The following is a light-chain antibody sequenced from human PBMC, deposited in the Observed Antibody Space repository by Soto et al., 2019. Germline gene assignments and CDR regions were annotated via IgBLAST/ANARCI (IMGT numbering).Light chain of an antibody. V-gene: IGLV2-14*01. CDR1: SSDVGGYNY. CDR3: SSFTSINTGV. J-gene: IGLJ3*02. Sequence: QSALTQPASVSGSPGQSITISCTGTSSDVGGYNYVSWYQQHPGKAPKLMIYEVSNRPSGVSNRFSGSKSGNTASLTISGLQAKDEADYYCSSFTSINTGVFGGGTKLTVL. CDR2: EVS.